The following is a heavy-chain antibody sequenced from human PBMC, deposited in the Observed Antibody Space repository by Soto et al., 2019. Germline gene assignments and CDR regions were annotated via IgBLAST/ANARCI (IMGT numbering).Heavy chain of an antibody. D-gene: IGHD3-10*01. Sequence: GGSLRLSCAASGFTFSNFAMTWVRQAPGKGLEWVYIIGGSGANIYYADSVKGRFTVSRDNSKDTLYLLMNSLRVEDTAIYYCAKGYYGSGSFDHWGQGTLVTVSS. CDR1: GFTFSNFA. CDR2: IGGSGANI. CDR3: AKGYYGSGSFDH. J-gene: IGHJ4*02. V-gene: IGHV3-23*01.